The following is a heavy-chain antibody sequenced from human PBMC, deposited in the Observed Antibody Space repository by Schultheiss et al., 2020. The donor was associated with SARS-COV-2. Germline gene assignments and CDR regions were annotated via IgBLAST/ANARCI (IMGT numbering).Heavy chain of an antibody. CDR3: ARRLERQVDAFDI. V-gene: IGHV3-33*08. J-gene: IGHJ3*02. CDR1: GFTFSSYG. D-gene: IGHD1-1*01. Sequence: GGSLRLSCAASGFTFSSYGMHWVRQAPGKGLEWVAVIWYDGSNKYYADSVKGRFTISRDNSKNTLYLQMNSLRAEDTAVYYCARRLERQVDAFDIWGQGTMVTVSS. CDR2: IWYDGSNK.